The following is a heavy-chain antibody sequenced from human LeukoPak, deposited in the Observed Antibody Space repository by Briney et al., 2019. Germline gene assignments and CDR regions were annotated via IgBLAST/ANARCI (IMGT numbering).Heavy chain of an antibody. Sequence: GGSLRLSSAASGFTCSSYHMNWVRQAPGKGLEWVSYISSSSGTIYYADSVKGRFTTSRDNAKNSLYLQMNNLRDEDTAVYYCARGGSRSFVSWGQGTLVTVSS. CDR2: ISSSSGTI. V-gene: IGHV3-48*02. J-gene: IGHJ4*02. CDR1: GFTCSSYH. CDR3: ARGGSRSFVS. D-gene: IGHD6-13*01.